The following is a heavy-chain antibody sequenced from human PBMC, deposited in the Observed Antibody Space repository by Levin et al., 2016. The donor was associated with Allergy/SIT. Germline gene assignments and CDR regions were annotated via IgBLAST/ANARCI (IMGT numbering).Heavy chain of an antibody. CDR1: GGSISSYY. D-gene: IGHD2-21*01. V-gene: IGHV4-4*07. J-gene: IGHJ6*02. CDR3: ARDEIPLGNGMDV. Sequence: GSLRLSCTVSGGSISSYYWSWIRQPAGKGLEWIGRIYTSGSTNYNPSLKSRVTMSVDTSKNQFSLKLSSVTAADTAVYYCARDEIPLGNGMDVWGQGTTVTVSS. CDR2: IYTSGST.